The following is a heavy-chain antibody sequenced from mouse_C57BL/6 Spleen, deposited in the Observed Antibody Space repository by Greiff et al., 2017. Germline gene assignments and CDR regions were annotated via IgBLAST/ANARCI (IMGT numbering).Heavy chain of an antibody. CDR3: AREAYGDYFDY. Sequence: EVKLVESGGGLVKPGGSLKLSCAASGFTFSSYAMSWVRQTPEKRLEWVATISDGGSYTYYPDNVKGRFTISRDNAKNNLYLQMSHLKSEDTAMYYCAREAYGDYFDYWGQGTTLTVSS. CDR1: GFTFSSYA. CDR2: ISDGGSYT. V-gene: IGHV5-4*01. D-gene: IGHD1-1*01. J-gene: IGHJ2*01.